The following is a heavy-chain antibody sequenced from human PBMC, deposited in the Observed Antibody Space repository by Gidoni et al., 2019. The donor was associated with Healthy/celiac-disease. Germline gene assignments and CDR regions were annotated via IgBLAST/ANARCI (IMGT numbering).Heavy chain of an antibody. CDR1: GYTFIIYW. D-gene: IGHD2-2*01. CDR2: MNQDGSEK. V-gene: IGHV3-7*01. CDR3: SRATYQLLSDYYYGMDV. Sequence: VQRVESGAGVVRPGGSLSLSCAASGYTFIIYWICWVREAPGNGLEWVAKMNQDGSEKYYVVPVKVRFTISRDNAKNSRYRQMNTLKSEDTAVYYCSRATYQLLSDYYYGMDVWGQGTTVTVSS. J-gene: IGHJ6*02.